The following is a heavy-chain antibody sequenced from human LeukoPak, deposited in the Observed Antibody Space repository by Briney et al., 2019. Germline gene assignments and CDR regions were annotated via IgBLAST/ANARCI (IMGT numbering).Heavy chain of an antibody. J-gene: IGHJ4*02. V-gene: IGHV4-59*01. CDR2: IYYSGST. CDR3: ARGSDFGSGYYPFDY. CDR1: GGSISSYY. Sequence: SETLSLTCTVSGGSISSYYWSWIRQPPVKGLEWIGYIYYSGSTNYNPSLKGRVTISVDTSKNQFSLKLSSVTAADTAVYYCARGSDFGSGYYPFDYWGQGTLVTVSS. D-gene: IGHD3-3*01.